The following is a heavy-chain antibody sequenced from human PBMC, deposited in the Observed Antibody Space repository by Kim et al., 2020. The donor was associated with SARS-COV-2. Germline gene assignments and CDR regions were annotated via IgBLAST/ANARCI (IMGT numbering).Heavy chain of an antibody. CDR3: ARDSPPQYGSGSYSP. J-gene: IGHJ5*02. CDR1: GGTFSSYT. V-gene: IGHV1-69*04. Sequence: SVKVSCKASGGTFSSYTISWVRQAPGQGLEWMGRIIPILGIANYAQKFQGRVTITADKSTSTAYMELSSLRSEDTAVYYCARDSPPQYGSGSYSPWGQGTLVTVSS. D-gene: IGHD3-10*01. CDR2: IIPILGIA.